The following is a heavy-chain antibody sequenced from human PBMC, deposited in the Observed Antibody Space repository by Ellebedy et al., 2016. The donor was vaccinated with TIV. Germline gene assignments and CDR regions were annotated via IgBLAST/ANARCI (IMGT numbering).Heavy chain of an antibody. J-gene: IGHJ4*02. D-gene: IGHD3-22*01. V-gene: IGHV3-9*01. CDR2: ISWNSGNI. CDR1: GFTFDDYA. Sequence: GGSLRLSCVASGFTFDDYAMHWVRQAPGKGLEWVSGISWNSGNIAYADSVKGRFTISRDNAKNSLYLQMNSLRAEDTALYYCAKDNTLYYDSSVYSDYWGQGTLVTVSS. CDR3: AKDNTLYYDSSVYSDY.